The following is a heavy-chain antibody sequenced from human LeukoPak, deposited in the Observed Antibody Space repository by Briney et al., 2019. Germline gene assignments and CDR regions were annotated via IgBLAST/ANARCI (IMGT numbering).Heavy chain of an antibody. V-gene: IGHV3-13*01. D-gene: IGHD2-15*01. CDR3: ARDRGCSGGSCSYYYYGMDV. Sequence: GGSLRLSCAASGFIFSGYDMHWVRQGTGKGLEWVSAIGTAGDTYYADSVKGRFTISKEDAKNSLYLQLNSLRAGDTAVYYCARDRGCSGGSCSYYYYGMDVWGHGTTVTVSS. J-gene: IGHJ6*02. CDR2: IGTAGDT. CDR1: GFIFSGYD.